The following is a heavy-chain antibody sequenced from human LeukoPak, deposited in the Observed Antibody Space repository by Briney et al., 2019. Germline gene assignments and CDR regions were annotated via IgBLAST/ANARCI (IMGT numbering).Heavy chain of an antibody. Sequence: GRSLRLSCAASGFTFNTYAMHWVRQAPGRGLEWVAAMSSDGSKNYFSDSVKGRITISRDKSKNTVYLQMNSLRVEDTAVYYCARDAGTDGTYFDYWGQGTLVTVSS. CDR2: MSSDGSKN. CDR3: ARDAGTDGTYFDY. CDR1: GFTFNTYA. V-gene: IGHV3-30*04. J-gene: IGHJ4*02. D-gene: IGHD1-1*01.